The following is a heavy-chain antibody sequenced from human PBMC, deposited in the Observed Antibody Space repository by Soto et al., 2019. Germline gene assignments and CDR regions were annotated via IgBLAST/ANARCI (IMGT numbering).Heavy chain of an antibody. Sequence: QVQLVESGGGVVQRGGSLRLSCAASGFTFSSYGMHWVRQAPGKGLEWVAVIWYDGSNKYYADSVKGRYTISRDDSKNTVYLQMNSLGAEATAVYYCTRDPLIAVAAYDAFDIWGQGTSVTVSS. CDR2: IWYDGSNK. V-gene: IGHV3-33*01. J-gene: IGHJ3*02. D-gene: IGHD6-19*01. CDR1: GFTFSSYG. CDR3: TRDPLIAVAAYDAFDI.